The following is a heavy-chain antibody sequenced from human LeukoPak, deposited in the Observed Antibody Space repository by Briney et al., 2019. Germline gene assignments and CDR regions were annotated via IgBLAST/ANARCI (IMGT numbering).Heavy chain of an antibody. J-gene: IGHJ4*02. Sequence: GGSLRLSCAASGFTFDDYAMHWVRQAPGKGLEWVSGISWNSGSIGYAGSVKGRFTISRDNAKNSLYLQMNSLRAEDTALYYCAKGYCSGGSCYPRVFDYWGQGTLVTVSS. CDR3: AKGYCSGGSCYPRVFDY. V-gene: IGHV3-9*01. CDR2: ISWNSGSI. CDR1: GFTFDDYA. D-gene: IGHD2-15*01.